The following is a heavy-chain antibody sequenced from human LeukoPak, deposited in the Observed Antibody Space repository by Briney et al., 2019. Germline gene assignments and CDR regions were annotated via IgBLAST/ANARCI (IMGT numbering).Heavy chain of an antibody. CDR1: GFTFTNYW. Sequence: GGSLRLSCAASGFTFTNYWIHWVRQAPGKGLMWVSRIKSDGITTNYADSVKGRFTISRDNAKNTVYLQMNSLRAEDMALYYCAKDRSSVLLAGLTALDIWGQGTMVTVSS. D-gene: IGHD1-26*01. CDR2: IKSDGITT. V-gene: IGHV3-74*01. CDR3: AKDRSSVLLAGLTALDI. J-gene: IGHJ3*02.